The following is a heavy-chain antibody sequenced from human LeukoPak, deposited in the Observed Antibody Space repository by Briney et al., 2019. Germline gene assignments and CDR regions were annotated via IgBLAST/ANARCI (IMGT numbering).Heavy chain of an antibody. J-gene: IGHJ4*02. CDR1: GFTVSNKY. Sequence: GGSLRLSCAASGFTVSNKYMSWVRQAPGKGLESVSLIYSAGSTYYADSVKGRFTISRDHSKNTLYLQMNSLRVDDTAMYYCATRNYWGQGTLVTVSS. V-gene: IGHV3-53*01. CDR3: ATRNY. CDR2: IYSAGST.